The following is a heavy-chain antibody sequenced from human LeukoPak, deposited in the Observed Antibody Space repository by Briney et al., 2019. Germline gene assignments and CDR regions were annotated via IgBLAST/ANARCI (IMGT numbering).Heavy chain of an antibody. D-gene: IGHD4-23*01. CDR1: AASISSSIHH. CDR3: VRHDGRSGGTLGALDS. J-gene: IGHJ4*02. Sequence: SETLSLTSTISAASISSSIHHWGWIRQSPGKGLEWIGSIYYGRTIYYNPSLNSRVTISVVTSKDQFTLQLNSVTAADTAVSYCVRHDGRSGGTLGALDSWGQGSLVTVSS. CDR2: IYYGRTI. V-gene: IGHV4-39*01.